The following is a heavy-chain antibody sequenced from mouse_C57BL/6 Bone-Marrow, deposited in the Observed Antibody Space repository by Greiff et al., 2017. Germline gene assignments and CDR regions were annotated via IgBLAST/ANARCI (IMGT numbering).Heavy chain of an antibody. CDR1: GYTFTSYW. D-gene: IGHD1-1*01. Sequence: QVQLQQPGAELVKPGASVKMSCKASGYTFTSYWIPWVKQRPGQGLEWIGDIYPGSGSTNYNEKFKSKATLTVDTSSSTAYMQLSSLTAEDSAIYYCARRATVVATSPYYFDYWGQGTTLTVSA. CDR3: ARRATVVATSPYYFDY. V-gene: IGHV1-55*01. J-gene: IGHJ2*01. CDR2: IYPGSGST.